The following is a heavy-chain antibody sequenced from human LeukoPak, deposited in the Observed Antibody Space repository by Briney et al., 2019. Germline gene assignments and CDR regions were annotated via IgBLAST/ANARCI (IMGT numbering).Heavy chain of an antibody. D-gene: IGHD2-15*01. J-gene: IGHJ3*02. CDR1: GYSFTSYW. CDR3: ARGEVVVVVAAIPDAFDI. Sequence: GESLKISCKGSGYSFTSYWIGWVRQMPGKGLEWMGIIYPGDSDTRYSPSFQGQVTTSADKSISTAYLQWSSLKASDTAMYYCARGEVVVVVAAIPDAFDIWGQGTMVTVSS. CDR2: IYPGDSDT. V-gene: IGHV5-51*01.